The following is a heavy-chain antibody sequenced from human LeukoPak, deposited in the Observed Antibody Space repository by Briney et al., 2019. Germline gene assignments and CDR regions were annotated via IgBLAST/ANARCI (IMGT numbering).Heavy chain of an antibody. CDR1: GHSISSGYY. V-gene: IGHV4-38-2*02. Sequence: PSETLSLTCTVSGHSISSGYYWGWIRPPPGKGLEWIGTIYHSGSTYYNPSLKSRVTISVDTSKNQFSLKLSSVTAADTAVYYCARDNGRGYYFYWYFDLWGRGTLVTVSS. CDR2: IYHSGST. J-gene: IGHJ2*01. D-gene: IGHD3-22*01. CDR3: ARDNGRGYYFYWYFDL.